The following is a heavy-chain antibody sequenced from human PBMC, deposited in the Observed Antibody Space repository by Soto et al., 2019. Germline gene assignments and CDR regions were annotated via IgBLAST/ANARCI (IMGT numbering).Heavy chain of an antibody. V-gene: IGHV1-8*02. J-gene: IGHJ4*02. CDR3: ARAINAGVHY. Sequence: ASVKVSCKASGYTFTDLDINWVRQTTEQGLEWMGWMRPNTGHSGLAQKFQGRLTLTRDTSINTAYMELSSLRSEDTAIYYCARAINAGVHYWGQATPVTVPS. CDR1: GYTFTDLD. CDR2: MRPNTGHS.